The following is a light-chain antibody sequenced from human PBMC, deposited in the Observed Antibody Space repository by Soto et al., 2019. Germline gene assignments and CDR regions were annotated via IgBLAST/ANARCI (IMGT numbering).Light chain of an antibody. Sequence: QYALTQPASVSGSPGQSITISCTGTSSDVGSYNLVSWYQQHPGKAPKLMIYEGSKRPSGVSNRFSGSKSDNTASLTISGLQAEDEADYYCCSYAGSSTWVFGGGTKLTVL. CDR3: CSYAGSSTWV. CDR2: EGS. CDR1: SSDVGSYNL. V-gene: IGLV2-23*01. J-gene: IGLJ3*02.